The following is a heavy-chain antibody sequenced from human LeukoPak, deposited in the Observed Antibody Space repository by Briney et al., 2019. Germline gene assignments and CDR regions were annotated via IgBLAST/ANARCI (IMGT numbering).Heavy chain of an antibody. Sequence: KPGGSLRLSCAASGLIFGDYYMNWVRQAPGAGLEWISFISNSGAYKNYADSVKGRFTISRDNAKNSLYLQMNSLRVEDTGVYYCASYRYKLNDRGGMDVWGNGTTVTVSS. D-gene: IGHD1-1*01. CDR2: ISNSGAYK. CDR3: ASYRYKLNDRGGMDV. J-gene: IGHJ6*04. CDR1: GLIFGDYY. V-gene: IGHV3-11*06.